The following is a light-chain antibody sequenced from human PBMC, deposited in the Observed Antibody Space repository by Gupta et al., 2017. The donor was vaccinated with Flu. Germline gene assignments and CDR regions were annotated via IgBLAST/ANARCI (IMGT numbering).Light chain of an antibody. J-gene: IGLJ1*01. CDR3: AAWDDSLNAYV. CDR1: RSNVGVNA. Sequence: QSVVTQPPSASGTPGQRVTISCSGSRSNVGVNAVNWYQQVPGTAPKLLIYSNDQRPSGVPDRFSASKSGTSASLAISGLQSEDETDYYCAAWDDSLNAYVFGTGTKVTVL. V-gene: IGLV1-44*01. CDR2: SND.